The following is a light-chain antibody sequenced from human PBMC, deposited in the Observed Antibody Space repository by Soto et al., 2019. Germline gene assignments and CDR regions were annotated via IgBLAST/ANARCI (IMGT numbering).Light chain of an antibody. CDR2: EVS. CDR3: CSYAGTRSYV. Sequence: QSALTQPASVSGSPGQSITISCTGTSSDVGSYNLVSWYQQHAGKAPKLMIYEVSKGPSGVSSRFSGSKSGNTASLTICGLRSEDEADYYCCSYAGTRSYVFGSGTKLTVL. J-gene: IGLJ1*01. V-gene: IGLV2-23*02. CDR1: SSDVGSYNL.